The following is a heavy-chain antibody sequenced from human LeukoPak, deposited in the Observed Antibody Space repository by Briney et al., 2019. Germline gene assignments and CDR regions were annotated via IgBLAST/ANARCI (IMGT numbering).Heavy chain of an antibody. CDR2: IWYDGSNK. Sequence: GGSLRLSCAASGFTFSSYGMHWVRQAPGKGLEWVAVIWYDGSNKYYADSVKGRFTISRDNSKNTLYLQMNSLRAEDTAVYYCARSGEYSYGYEDYWGQGTLLTVSS. CDR1: GFTFSSYG. CDR3: ARSGEYSYGYEDY. J-gene: IGHJ4*02. D-gene: IGHD5-18*01. V-gene: IGHV3-33*01.